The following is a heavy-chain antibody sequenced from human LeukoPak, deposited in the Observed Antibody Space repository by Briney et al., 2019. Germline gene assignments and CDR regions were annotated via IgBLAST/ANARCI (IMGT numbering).Heavy chain of an antibody. V-gene: IGHV3-23*01. CDR2: ITGSGGNT. D-gene: IGHD1-26*01. CDR3: ARGTSGGYFDY. CDR1: GFTFSDYA. J-gene: IGHJ4*02. Sequence: AGGSLRLSCAASGFTFSDYAMSWVRQAPGKGLECVSTITGSGGNTYDADSVKGRFTISRDNSKNTLYLQMNSLRAEDTAVYYCARGTSGGYFDYWGQGTLVTVSS.